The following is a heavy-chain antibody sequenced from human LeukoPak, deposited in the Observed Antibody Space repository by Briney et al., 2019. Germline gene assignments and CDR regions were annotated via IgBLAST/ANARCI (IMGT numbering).Heavy chain of an antibody. D-gene: IGHD3-22*01. V-gene: IGHV4-61*02. J-gene: IGHJ4*02. CDR2: IYTSGST. Sequence: SETLSLTCTVSGGSISSGSYYWSWIRQPAGKGLEWIGRIYTSGSTNYNPSLKSRVTISVGTSKNQFSLKLSSVTAADTAVYYRARDPNYYDSSGYDYWGQGTLVTVSS. CDR3: ARDPNYYDSSGYDY. CDR1: GGSISSGSYY.